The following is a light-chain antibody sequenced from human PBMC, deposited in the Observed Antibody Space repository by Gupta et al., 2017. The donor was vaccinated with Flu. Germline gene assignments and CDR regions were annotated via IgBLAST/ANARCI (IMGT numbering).Light chain of an antibody. Sequence: SITISCTGTSRDIGTHILVSWYQQHPGKAPKLVISKDSERPSGVSDRFSGSKSGNTASLTISGLQAEDEADYYCCSYAGSSTFVFGTGTKVTVL. CDR3: CSYAGSSTFV. V-gene: IGLV2-23*02. CDR2: KDS. J-gene: IGLJ1*01. CDR1: SRDIGTHIL.